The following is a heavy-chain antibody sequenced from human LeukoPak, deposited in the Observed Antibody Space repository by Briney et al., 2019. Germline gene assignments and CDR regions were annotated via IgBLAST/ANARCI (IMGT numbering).Heavy chain of an antibody. V-gene: IGHV3-11*04. CDR2: ISSSGSTI. CDR3: ARDRELHNWFDP. Sequence: SPGGSLRLSCAASGFTFSDYYMSWIRQAPGKGVEWVSYISSSGSTIYYADSVKGRFTISRDNAKNSLYLQMNSLRAEDTAVYYCARDRELHNWFDPWGQGTLVTVSS. D-gene: IGHD1-7*01. J-gene: IGHJ5*02. CDR1: GFTFSDYY.